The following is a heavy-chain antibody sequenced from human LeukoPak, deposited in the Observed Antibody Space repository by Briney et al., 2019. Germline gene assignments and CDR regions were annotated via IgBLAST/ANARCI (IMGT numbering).Heavy chain of an antibody. Sequence: GGSLRLSCAASGFTFSSYRMNWVRQAPGEGLEWVSSISSSSSYIYYADSVKGRFTISRDNAKNSLYLQMNSLRAEDTAVYYCARASSILYGSMDVWGQGTTVTVSS. CDR2: ISSSSSYI. D-gene: IGHD2-8*02. CDR1: GFTFSSYR. V-gene: IGHV3-21*01. J-gene: IGHJ6*02. CDR3: ARASSILYGSMDV.